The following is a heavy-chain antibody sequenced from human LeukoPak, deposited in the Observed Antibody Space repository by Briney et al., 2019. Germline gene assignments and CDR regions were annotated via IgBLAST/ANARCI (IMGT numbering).Heavy chain of an antibody. CDR1: GFTFSSYA. V-gene: IGHV3-64*01. CDR2: ISSNGGST. J-gene: IGHJ6*03. CDR3: ARDRGDSSSRYRDYYYYYMDV. D-gene: IGHD6-13*01. Sequence: GGSLRLSCAASGFTFSSYAMHWVRQAPGKGLEYVSAISSNGGSTYYANSVKGRFTISRDNSKNTLYLQMGSLRAEDMAVYYCARDRGDSSSRYRDYYYYYMDVWGKGTTVTVSS.